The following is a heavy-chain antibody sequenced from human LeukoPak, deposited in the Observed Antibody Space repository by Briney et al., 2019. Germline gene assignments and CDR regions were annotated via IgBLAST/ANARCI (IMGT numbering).Heavy chain of an antibody. CDR1: GGSISSGGYY. D-gene: IGHD4-17*01. CDR3: ARVYGDFAFDY. Sequence: SETLSLTCTVSGGSISSGGYYWSWNRQHPGKGLEWIGYIYYSGSTYYNPSLKSRVTISVDTSKNQFSLKLSSVTAADTAVYYCARVYGDFAFDYWGQGTLVTVSS. CDR2: IYYSGST. J-gene: IGHJ4*02. V-gene: IGHV4-31*03.